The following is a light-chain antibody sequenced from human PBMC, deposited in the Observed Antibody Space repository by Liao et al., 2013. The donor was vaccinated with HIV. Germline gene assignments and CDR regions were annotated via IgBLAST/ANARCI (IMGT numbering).Light chain of an antibody. V-gene: IGLV3-21*01. J-gene: IGLJ2*01. CDR3: QVWDSLSDHVV. Sequence: YELTQPPSVSVAPGETASITCGGNYIGNKGVYWYQQRPGQAPLMVIFYDSDRPSGIPERFSGSNSGNTATLTITRVEAGDEADYYCQVWDSLSDHVVFGGGTKLTVL. CDR2: YDS. CDR1: YIGNKG.